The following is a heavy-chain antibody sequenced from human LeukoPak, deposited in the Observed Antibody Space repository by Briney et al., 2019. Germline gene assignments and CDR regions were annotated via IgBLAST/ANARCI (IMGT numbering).Heavy chain of an antibody. Sequence: SETLSLTCSVSGGSISTYYWTWIRQPPGKGLEWIGYIYYSGSTNYNPPLKSRVTISLDTSKNQFSLKLSSVTAADTAVYYCARGKVVGESWGQGTLVTVSS. CDR2: IYYSGST. D-gene: IGHD3-16*01. V-gene: IGHV4-59*01. CDR3: ARGKVVGES. J-gene: IGHJ4*02. CDR1: GGSISTYY.